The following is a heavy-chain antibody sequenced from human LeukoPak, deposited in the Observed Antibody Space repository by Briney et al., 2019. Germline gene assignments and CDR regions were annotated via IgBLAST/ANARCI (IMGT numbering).Heavy chain of an antibody. CDR2: IYYSGST. D-gene: IGHD3-3*01. Sequence: SETLSLTCTVSGGSISSGGYYWSWIRQHPGTGLEWIGYIYYSGSTYYNPSLKSRVTISVDTSKNQFSLKLSSVTAADTAVYYCARETHYDFWSGYLFDYWGQGTLVTVSS. V-gene: IGHV4-31*03. J-gene: IGHJ4*02. CDR3: ARETHYDFWSGYLFDY. CDR1: GGSISSGGYY.